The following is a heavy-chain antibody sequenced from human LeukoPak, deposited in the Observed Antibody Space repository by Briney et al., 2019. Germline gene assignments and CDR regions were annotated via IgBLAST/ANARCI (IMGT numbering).Heavy chain of an antibody. CDR1: GFTFSSYV. CDR2: ISYDGSNK. Sequence: GGSLRLSCAASGFTFSSYVMHWVRQAPGKGLEWVAVISYDGSNKYYADSVKGRFTISRDNSKNTLYLQMSSLRAEDTAVYYCARRVRGYYYDSSGYLNYWGQGTLVTVSS. V-gene: IGHV3-30*04. D-gene: IGHD3-22*01. J-gene: IGHJ4*02. CDR3: ARRVRGYYYDSSGYLNY.